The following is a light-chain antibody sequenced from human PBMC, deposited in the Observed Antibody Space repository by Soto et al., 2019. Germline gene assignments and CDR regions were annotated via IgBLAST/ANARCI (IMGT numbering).Light chain of an antibody. J-gene: IGKJ3*01. CDR3: QHSYTAPLT. Sequence: DLQMTQSPSSLSASVGDRVTITCRASLDINTFLNWYQQKPGKAPKLLIFGTSSFQSGVPSGFSRSSSGTKFTLTSSSLQPEDLETCYCQHSYTAPLTVGPGPKVDI. V-gene: IGKV1-39*01. CDR1: LDINTF. CDR2: GTS.